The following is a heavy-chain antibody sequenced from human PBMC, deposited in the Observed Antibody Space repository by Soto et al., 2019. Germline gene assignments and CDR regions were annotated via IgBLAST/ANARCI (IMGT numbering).Heavy chain of an antibody. Sequence: PGGSLRLSCAASGFTVSSNYMSWVRQAPGKGLEWVSVIYSGGSTYYADSVKGRFTISRDNSKKTLYLQMNSLRAEDTAVYYCGSSLVVATLIRYGMDVWGQGTTVTVSS. CDR1: GFTVSSNY. J-gene: IGHJ6*02. D-gene: IGHD2-15*01. CDR3: GSSLVVATLIRYGMDV. V-gene: IGHV3-53*01. CDR2: IYSGGST.